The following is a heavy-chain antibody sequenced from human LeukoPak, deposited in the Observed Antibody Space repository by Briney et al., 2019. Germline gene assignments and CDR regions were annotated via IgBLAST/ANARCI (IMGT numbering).Heavy chain of an antibody. CDR1: GYTFTSYG. V-gene: IGHV1-18*01. Sequence: GASVKVSCKASGYTFTSYGISWVRQAPGQGLEWMGWISAYNGNTNYAQKLQGRVTMTTDTSTSTAYMELRSLRSDDTAVYYCARDPSRPYYYDSSGYYGNFDYWGPGTLVTVSS. CDR3: ARDPSRPYYYDSSGYYGNFDY. D-gene: IGHD3-22*01. CDR2: ISAYNGNT. J-gene: IGHJ4*02.